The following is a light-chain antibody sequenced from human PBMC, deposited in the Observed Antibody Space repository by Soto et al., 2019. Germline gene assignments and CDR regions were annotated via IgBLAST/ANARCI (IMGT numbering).Light chain of an antibody. CDR1: QSVSSNY. J-gene: IGKJ2*01. CDR3: QHYGRSAYT. Sequence: EIVLTQSPGTLSLSPGERATLSCRASQSVSSNYLAWYQQKPGQAPRLLIYGASSRATGIPVRFSGSGSGTDFSLTIRRLEHEDFAMYYCQHYGRSAYTFGQGTTLEIK. V-gene: IGKV3-20*01. CDR2: GAS.